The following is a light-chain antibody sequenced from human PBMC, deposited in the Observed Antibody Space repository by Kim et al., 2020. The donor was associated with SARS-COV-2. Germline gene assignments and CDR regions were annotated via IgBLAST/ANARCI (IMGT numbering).Light chain of an antibody. CDR1: KLGDKY. J-gene: IGLJ2*01. CDR3: QAWDSSTAV. V-gene: IGLV3-1*01. Sequence: SYELTQPPSVSVSPGQTASITCSGDKLGDKYACWYQQKPGQSPVLVIYQDSKRPSGIPERFSGSNSGNTATLTISGTPAMDEADYYCQAWDSSTAVFDGG. CDR2: QDS.